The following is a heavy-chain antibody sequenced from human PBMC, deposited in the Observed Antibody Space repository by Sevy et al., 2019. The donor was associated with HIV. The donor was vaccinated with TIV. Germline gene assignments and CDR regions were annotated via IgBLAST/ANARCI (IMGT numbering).Heavy chain of an antibody. CDR2: ISSSSNYI. J-gene: IGHJ4*02. D-gene: IGHD1-26*01. CDR3: ARVYSGYYNS. V-gene: IGHV3-21*01. CDR1: GFTFSSYT. Sequence: GGSLRLSCEASGFTFSSYTINWVRQATGKGLEWVSSISSSSNYIYYADSVKGRFTISRDNAKNSLYLQMNSLRAEDTAVYYCARVYSGYYNSWGQGTLVTVSS.